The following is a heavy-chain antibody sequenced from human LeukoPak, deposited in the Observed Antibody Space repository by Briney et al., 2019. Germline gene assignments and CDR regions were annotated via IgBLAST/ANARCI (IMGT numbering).Heavy chain of an antibody. CDR2: IWYDGSKK. V-gene: IGHV3-33*01. D-gene: IGHD1-14*01. J-gene: IGHJ4*02. CDR1: GFTFSSHG. Sequence: GGSLRLSCATSGFTFSSHGFYWVRQAPGKGLEWVAVIWYDGSKKYYADSVKGRSTISRDNSKNTLYLEMNSLRAEDTAVYYCARDVSYNSFDYWGQGTLVTVSS. CDR3: ARDVSYNSFDY.